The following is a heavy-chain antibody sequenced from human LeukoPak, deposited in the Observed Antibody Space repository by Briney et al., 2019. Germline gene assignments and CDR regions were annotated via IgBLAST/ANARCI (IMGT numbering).Heavy chain of an antibody. CDR1: GFTFSSYG. CDR3: ARDASFGVVTSTYFDY. CDR2: IRYDGSNK. Sequence: GGSLRLSCAASGFTFSSYGMHWVRQAPGKGLEWEAFIRYDGSNKYYADSVKGRFTISRDNSKNTLYLQMNSLRAEDTAVYYCARDASFGVVTSTYFDYWGQGTLVTVSS. V-gene: IGHV3-30*02. J-gene: IGHJ4*02. D-gene: IGHD3-3*01.